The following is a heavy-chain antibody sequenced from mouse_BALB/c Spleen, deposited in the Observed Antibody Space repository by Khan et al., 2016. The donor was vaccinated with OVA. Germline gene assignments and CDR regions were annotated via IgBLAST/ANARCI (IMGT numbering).Heavy chain of an antibody. Sequence: EVQLQQSGTVLARPGASVKMSCKASGYSFTSYWIHWVKQRPGQGLEWIGAIYPGISDTRYNQKFKGKAKLTAVTSARTAYMELSSLTNEDSAVYYCTRSYDSYYFDYWGQGTTLTVSS. CDR2: IYPGISDT. CDR1: GYSFTSYW. D-gene: IGHD2-4*01. V-gene: IGHV1-5*01. J-gene: IGHJ2*01. CDR3: TRSYDSYYFDY.